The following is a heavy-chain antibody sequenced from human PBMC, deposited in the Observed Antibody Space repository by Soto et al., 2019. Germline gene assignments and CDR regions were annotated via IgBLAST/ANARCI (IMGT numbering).Heavy chain of an antibody. CDR2: ISAYNGNT. Sequence: ASVKVSCKASGYTFTSYGISWVRQAPGQGLEWMGWISAYNGNTNYAQKLQGRVTMTTDTSTGTAYMELRSLRSDDTAVYYCARAHPSSGWYNEVAEYFQHWGQGTLVTVSS. D-gene: IGHD6-19*01. V-gene: IGHV1-18*01. CDR3: ARAHPSSGWYNEVAEYFQH. J-gene: IGHJ1*01. CDR1: GYTFTSYG.